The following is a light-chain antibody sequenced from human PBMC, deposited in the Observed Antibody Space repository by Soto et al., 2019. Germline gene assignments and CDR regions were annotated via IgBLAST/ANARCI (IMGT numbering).Light chain of an antibody. Sequence: QSVLTQPASVSGSPAQSITISCTGSSSDVGGSGLVSWYQFHPGKAPKLLIFEVTKRPSGVSDRFSGSKSGNTASLTISGLQAEDEADYYCSSYTTTTTQVFGGGTKLTVL. CDR3: SSYTTTTTQV. V-gene: IGLV2-14*02. CDR2: EVT. J-gene: IGLJ2*01. CDR1: SSDVGGSGL.